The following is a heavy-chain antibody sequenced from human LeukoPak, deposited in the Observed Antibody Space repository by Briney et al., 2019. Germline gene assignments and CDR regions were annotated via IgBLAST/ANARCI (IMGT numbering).Heavy chain of an antibody. CDR2: I. CDR3: AGPQVNDYGDCGI. Sequence: GGSLRLSCAASGFTFSSYSMHWVRQAPGKGLEWVSSIKGRFTISRDNAKNTLLLQMNSLRAEDTAVYYCAGPQVNDYGDCGIWGQGTMVAVSS. J-gene: IGHJ3*02. V-gene: IGHV3-21*01. D-gene: IGHD4-17*01. CDR1: GFTFSSYS.